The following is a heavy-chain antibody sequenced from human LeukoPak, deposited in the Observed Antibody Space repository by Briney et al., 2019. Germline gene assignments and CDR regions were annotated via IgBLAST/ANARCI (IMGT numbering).Heavy chain of an antibody. V-gene: IGHV1-2*02. CDR3: ARGPPSIAARLNY. D-gene: IGHD6-6*01. CDR1: GYTFTGYY. J-gene: IGHJ4*02. Sequence: ASVKVSCKASGYTFTGYYMHWVRQAPGQGLEWMGWINPNSGGTNYAQKFQGRVTMTRDTSISTAYMELGRLRSDDTAVYYCARGPPSIAARLNYWGQGTLVTVSS. CDR2: INPNSGGT.